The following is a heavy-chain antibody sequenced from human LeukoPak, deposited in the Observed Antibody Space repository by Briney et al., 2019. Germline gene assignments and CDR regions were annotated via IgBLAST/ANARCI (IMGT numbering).Heavy chain of an antibody. CDR1: GYSISTGYY. CDR3: ARPDDYDSGGYSSYFQY. CDR2: FYHGGST. Sequence: SETLSLTCTVSGYSISTGYYWDWIRQPPGKGLEWIGTFYHGGSTYYNPSLKSRVTISVDTSKNQFSLNLTSVTAADTAVYYCARPDDYDSGGYSSYFQYWGQGTLVTVSS. D-gene: IGHD3-22*01. J-gene: IGHJ1*01. V-gene: IGHV4-38-2*02.